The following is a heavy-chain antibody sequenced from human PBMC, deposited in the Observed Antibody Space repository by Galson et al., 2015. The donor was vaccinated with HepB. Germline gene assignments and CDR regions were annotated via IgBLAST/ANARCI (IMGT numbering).Heavy chain of an antibody. CDR1: GFTFSDYY. J-gene: IGHJ4*02. CDR2: ISTSSSYT. Sequence: SLRLSCAASGFTFSDYYMSWLRQAPGKGLEWVSYISTSSSYTNYADSVKGRFTMSRDNAKTSLYLQMNSLRAEDTAVYYCARGGSYQYYFDYWGQGTLVTVSS. CDR3: ARGGSYQYYFDY. V-gene: IGHV3-11*06. D-gene: IGHD1-26*01.